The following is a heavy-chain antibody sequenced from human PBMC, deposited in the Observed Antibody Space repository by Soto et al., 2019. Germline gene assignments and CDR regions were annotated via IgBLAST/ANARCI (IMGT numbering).Heavy chain of an antibody. D-gene: IGHD6-13*01. J-gene: IGHJ5*02. CDR2: ISAYNGNT. CDR1: GYTLTSYG. CDR3: ARDGLYSSTWVNWFDP. Sequence: SVKVSCKASGYTLTSYGINWVRQAPGQGLEWMGWISAYNGNTNYAQKLQGRVTMTTDTSTSTAYMELRSLRSDDTAVYYCARDGLYSSTWVNWFDPWGQGTLVTVSS. V-gene: IGHV1-18*01.